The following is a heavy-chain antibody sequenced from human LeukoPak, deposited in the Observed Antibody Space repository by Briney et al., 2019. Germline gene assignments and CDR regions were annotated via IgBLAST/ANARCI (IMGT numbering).Heavy chain of an antibody. Sequence: SETLSLTCTVSGGSISSYYWSWIRQPPGKGLEWIGYIYYSGSTNYNPSLKSRVTISVDTSKNQFSLKLSSVTAADTAVYYCARRSYYYDSSGYYPTVDYWGQGTLVTVSS. D-gene: IGHD3-22*01. V-gene: IGHV4-59*01. CDR3: ARRSYYYDSSGYYPTVDY. CDR1: GGSISSYY. J-gene: IGHJ4*02. CDR2: IYYSGST.